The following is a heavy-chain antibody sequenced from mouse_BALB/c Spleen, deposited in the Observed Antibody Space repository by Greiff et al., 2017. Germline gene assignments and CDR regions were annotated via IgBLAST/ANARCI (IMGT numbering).Heavy chain of an antibody. V-gene: IGHV2-9*02. CDR1: GFSLTSYG. Sequence: VKLMESGPGLVAPSQSLSITCTVSGFSLTSYGIHWVRQPPGKGLEWLGVIWAGGSTNYNSALMSRLSISKDNSKSQVFLKMNSLQTDDTAMYYCASYYGGLTTGFAYWGQGTLVTVSA. CDR2: IWAGGST. J-gene: IGHJ3*01. CDR3: ASYYGGLTTGFAY. D-gene: IGHD2-1*01.